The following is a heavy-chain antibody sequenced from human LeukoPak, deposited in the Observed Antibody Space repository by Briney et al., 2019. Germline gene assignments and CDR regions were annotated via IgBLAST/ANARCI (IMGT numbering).Heavy chain of an antibody. V-gene: IGHV3-11*06. J-gene: IGHJ4*02. Sequence: GGSLRLSCAASGFTFSDYYMTWMRQAPGKGLEWVSWISSITGSVTDYADSVKGRFTISRDNSKNTLYLQMNSLRAEDTAVYYCARDMRQHLSDYWGQGTLVTVSS. CDR2: ISSITGSVT. D-gene: IGHD2-2*01. CDR3: ARDMRQHLSDY. CDR1: GFTFSDYY.